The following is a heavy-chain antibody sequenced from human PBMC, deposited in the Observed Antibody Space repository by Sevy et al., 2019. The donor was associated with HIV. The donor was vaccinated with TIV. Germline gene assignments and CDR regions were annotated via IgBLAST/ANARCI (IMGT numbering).Heavy chain of an antibody. D-gene: IGHD2-8*01. CDR3: AREGCTRPHDY. V-gene: IGHV3-23*01. J-gene: IGHJ4*02. Sequence: GESLKISCAASGFAFYDYSMSWIRQAPGKGLEWVATLSFGCGKINYADSVKGLFTISRDNSKNSFYLQMDNLRVEDTALYYCAREGCTRPHDYWGQGTRVTVSS. CDR2: LSFGCGKI. CDR1: GFAFYDYS.